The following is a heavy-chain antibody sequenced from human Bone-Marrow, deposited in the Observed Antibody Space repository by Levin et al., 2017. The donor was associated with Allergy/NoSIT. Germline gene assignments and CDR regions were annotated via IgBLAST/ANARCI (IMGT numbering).Heavy chain of an antibody. CDR2: MSYDGSNE. V-gene: IGHV3-30*18. D-gene: IGHD3-10*01. Sequence: QAGGSLRLSCLASGFTFRNYVMHWVRHVPGKGLEWLAVMSYDGSNEFYADSVKGRFTISRDNSKNTLYLHINSLRTDDTAMYYCAKHSGSYYQIDQWGQGTQVTVSS. CDR1: GFTFRNYV. J-gene: IGHJ4*02. CDR3: AKHSGSYYQIDQ.